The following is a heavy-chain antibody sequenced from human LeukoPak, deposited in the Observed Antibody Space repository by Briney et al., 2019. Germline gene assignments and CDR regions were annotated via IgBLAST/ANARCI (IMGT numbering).Heavy chain of an antibody. Sequence: GASVKVSCKASGYTFNDYYMHWVRQAPGQGLEWMGWIDPYSGGTNYAQKFQGRVTMTRDTSISTAYMELSRLSSDDTAEYYCARGNYYGSGPLFDAWGPGTLVNVSS. V-gene: IGHV1-2*02. D-gene: IGHD3-10*01. CDR1: GYTFNDYY. CDR2: IDPYSGGT. J-gene: IGHJ5*02. CDR3: ARGNYYGSGPLFDA.